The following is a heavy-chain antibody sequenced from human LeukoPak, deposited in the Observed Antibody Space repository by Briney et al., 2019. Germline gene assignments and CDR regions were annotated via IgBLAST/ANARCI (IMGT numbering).Heavy chain of an antibody. CDR2: IYYSGST. Sequence: PSETLSLTCTVSGGSISSSSYYWGWVHQPPGKGLEWIGSIYYSGSTYYNPSLKSRVTISVDTSKNQFSLKLSSVTAADTAVYYCARRIVVVVAARGGYFDYWGQGTLVTVSS. J-gene: IGHJ4*02. V-gene: IGHV4-39*07. D-gene: IGHD2-15*01. CDR3: ARRIVVVVAARGGYFDY. CDR1: GGSISSSSYY.